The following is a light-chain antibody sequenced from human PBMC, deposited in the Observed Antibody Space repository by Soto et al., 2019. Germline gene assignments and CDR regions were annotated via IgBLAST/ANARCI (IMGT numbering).Light chain of an antibody. CDR2: EDD. J-gene: IGLJ3*02. V-gene: IGLV6-57*01. CDR3: QSYDSDNQV. CDR1: SGSIASNY. Sequence: NFMLTQPHSVSESPGKTVTISCTRSSGSIASNYVQWYQQRPGSSPTTVIYEDDQRPSGVPDRFSGSIDSSSNSASLTISGLTTEDEADCYCQSYDSDNQVFGGGTKLTVL.